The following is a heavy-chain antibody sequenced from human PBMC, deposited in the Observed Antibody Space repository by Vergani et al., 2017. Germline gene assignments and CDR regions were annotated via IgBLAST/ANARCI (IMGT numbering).Heavy chain of an antibody. V-gene: IGHV1-46*01. CDR1: GYTFTSYY. CDR3: ARAHIVLMVYAMAPYFDY. D-gene: IGHD2-8*01. CDR2: INPSGGST. Sequence: QVLLVQSGAEVKKPGASVKVSCKASGYTFTSYYMHWVRQAPGQGLEWMGIINPSGGSTSYAQKFQGRVTMTRDTSTSTVYMELSSLRSEDTAVYYCARAHIVLMVYAMAPYFDYWGQGTLVTVSS. J-gene: IGHJ4*02.